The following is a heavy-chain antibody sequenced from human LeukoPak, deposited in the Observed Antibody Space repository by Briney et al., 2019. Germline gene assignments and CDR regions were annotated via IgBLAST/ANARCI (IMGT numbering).Heavy chain of an antibody. CDR3: ARVRRQFITIFGVVIIGAFDI. J-gene: IGHJ3*02. CDR1: GGSISSGDYY. V-gene: IGHV4-30-4*01. CDR2: IYYSGST. Sequence: KPSQTLSLTCTVSGGSISSGDYYWSWIRQPPGKGLEWIGYIYYSGSTYYNPSLKSRVTISVDTSKNQFSLKLSSVTAADTAVYYCARVRRQFITIFGVVIIGAFDIWGQGTMVTVSS. D-gene: IGHD3-3*01.